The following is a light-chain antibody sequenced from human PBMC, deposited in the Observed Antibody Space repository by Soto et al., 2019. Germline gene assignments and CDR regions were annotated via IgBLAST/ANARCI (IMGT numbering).Light chain of an antibody. J-gene: IGKJ1*01. CDR1: QSVTNY. CDR3: QQRSNLLET. Sequence: IMLKNSPAALSSSPGERATLSCRASQSVTNYIAWYQQRPAQAPRLLIYDASTTASGVPAKFSGSGSGTDFTLAISIREPEDFVVYYWQQRSNLLETCGLGTKVDIK. V-gene: IGKV3-11*01. CDR2: DAS.